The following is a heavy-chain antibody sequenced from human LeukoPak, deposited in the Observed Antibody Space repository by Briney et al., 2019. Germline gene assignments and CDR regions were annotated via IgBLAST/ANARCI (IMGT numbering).Heavy chain of an antibody. D-gene: IGHD4-11*01. J-gene: IGHJ3*02. Sequence: SVKVSCKASGGTFSSYAISWVRQAPGQGLEWMGGIIPIFGTANYAQKFQGRVTITAGESTSTAYMELSSLRSEDTAVYYCAREMYDYSNYDAFDIWGQRTMVTVSS. V-gene: IGHV1-69*13. CDR2: IIPIFGTA. CDR3: AREMYDYSNYDAFDI. CDR1: GGTFSSYA.